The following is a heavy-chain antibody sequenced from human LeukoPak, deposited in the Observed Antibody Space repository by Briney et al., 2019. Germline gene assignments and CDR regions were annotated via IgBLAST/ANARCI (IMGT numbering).Heavy chain of an antibody. CDR3: ARGQDCSGGSCYSSIDY. CDR2: MNPNSGST. Sequence: ASVKVSFNASAYTFTSYDNNWVRHTPAQGLEWMGWMNPNSGSTGYAQKFQDRGTMTRNTSISTAYMELSSLRSEDTAVYYCARGQDCSGGSCYSSIDYWGQGTLVTVCS. CDR1: AYTFTSYD. D-gene: IGHD2-15*01. J-gene: IGHJ4*02. V-gene: IGHV1-8*01.